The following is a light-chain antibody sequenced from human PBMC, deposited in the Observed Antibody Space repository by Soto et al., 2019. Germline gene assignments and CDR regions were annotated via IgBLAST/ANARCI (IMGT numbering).Light chain of an antibody. CDR2: VAS. CDR3: QQSYGTPIT. V-gene: IGKV1-39*01. CDR1: QSISRY. J-gene: IGKJ5*01. Sequence: DIQMTQSPSSLCVSVGDRVTITCRASQSISRYLNWYQQKPGKAPNLLIYVASSLQSEVPSRFSGSGSGTDFTLTITSLQPEDFATYYCQQSYGTPITFGQGTRLEIK.